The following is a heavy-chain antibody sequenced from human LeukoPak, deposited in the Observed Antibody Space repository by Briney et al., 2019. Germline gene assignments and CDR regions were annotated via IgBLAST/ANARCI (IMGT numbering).Heavy chain of an antibody. Sequence: ASVKVSCKASGGTFSSYAISWVRQAPGQGLEWMGGIIPIFGTANYAQKFQGRVTITADESTSTAYMELSSLRSEDTAVYYCARFELRYFDWLLEHDAFDIWGQGTVVTVSS. J-gene: IGHJ3*02. CDR1: GGTFSSYA. CDR2: IIPIFGTA. D-gene: IGHD3-9*01. CDR3: ARFELRYFDWLLEHDAFDI. V-gene: IGHV1-69*01.